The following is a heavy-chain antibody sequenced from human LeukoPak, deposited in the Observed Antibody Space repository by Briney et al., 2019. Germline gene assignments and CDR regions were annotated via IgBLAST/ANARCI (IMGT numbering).Heavy chain of an antibody. D-gene: IGHD3-22*01. V-gene: IGHV1-24*01. J-gene: IGHJ4*02. Sequence: ASVKVSCKVSGYTLTELSMHWVRQAPGKGLEWMGGFDPEDGETIYAQKFQGRVTMTEGTSTDTAYMELSSLRSEDTAVYYCATGRYYDSSGYYRLKIIGHFDYWGQGTLVTVSS. CDR2: FDPEDGET. CDR3: ATGRYYDSSGYYRLKIIGHFDY. CDR1: GYTLTELS.